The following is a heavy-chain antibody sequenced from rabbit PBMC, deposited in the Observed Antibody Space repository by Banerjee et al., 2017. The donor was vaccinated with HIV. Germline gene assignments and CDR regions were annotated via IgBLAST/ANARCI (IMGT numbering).Heavy chain of an antibody. CDR3: VRDTWYFKL. D-gene: IGHD3-1*01. Sequence: QQLVESGGGLVKPGASLTLTCKASGVSFSSGYDMCWVRQAPGKGLEWIACINAITGKAVYASWAKGRFTFSKTSSTTVTLQVTSLTVADTATYFCVRDTWYFKLWGPGTLVTVS. V-gene: IGHV1S40*01. J-gene: IGHJ4*01. CDR2: INAITGKA. CDR1: GVSFSSGYD.